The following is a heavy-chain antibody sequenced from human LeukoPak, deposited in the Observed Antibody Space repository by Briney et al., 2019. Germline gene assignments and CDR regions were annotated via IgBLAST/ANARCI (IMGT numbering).Heavy chain of an antibody. Sequence: GASVKVSCKASGYTFTSYHMHWVRQAPGQGLEWMGIINPSSGSTSYAQKFQGRVTMTRDTSTSTVYMELSRLRSDDTAVYYCARAVVINNYYYYGMDVWGQGTTVTVSS. D-gene: IGHD3-22*01. CDR1: GYTFTSYH. CDR3: ARAVVINNYYYYGMDV. V-gene: IGHV1-46*01. CDR2: INPSSGST. J-gene: IGHJ6*02.